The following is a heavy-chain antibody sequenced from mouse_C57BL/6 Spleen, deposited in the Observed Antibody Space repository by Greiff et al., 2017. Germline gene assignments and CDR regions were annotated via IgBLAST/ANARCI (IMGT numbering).Heavy chain of an antibody. V-gene: IGHV1-53*01. CDR3: ARNLGQSFDY. Sequence: QVQLQQPGTELVKPGASVKLSCKASGYTFTSYWLHWVKQRPGQGLECIGNINPSNVGTNYNEKFKSKATLTVDKSSSTAYMQLSSLTSEDSAVYYCARNLGQSFDYWGQGTTLTVSS. D-gene: IGHD3-3*01. J-gene: IGHJ2*01. CDR2: INPSNVGT. CDR1: GYTFTSYW.